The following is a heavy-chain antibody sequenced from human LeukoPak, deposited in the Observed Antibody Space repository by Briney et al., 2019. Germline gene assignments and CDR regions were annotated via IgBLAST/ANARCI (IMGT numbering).Heavy chain of an antibody. V-gene: IGHV4-31*03. CDR1: GGSISSGGYY. Sequence: SQTLSLTCTVSGGSISSGGYYWNWIRQHPGKGLEWIGYIYYSGGTYYNPSLKSRVTISVDTSKNQFSLKLSSVTAADTAVYYCARGGVSHFDYWGQGTLVTVSS. CDR2: IYYSGGT. J-gene: IGHJ4*02. D-gene: IGHD2-21*01. CDR3: ARGGVSHFDY.